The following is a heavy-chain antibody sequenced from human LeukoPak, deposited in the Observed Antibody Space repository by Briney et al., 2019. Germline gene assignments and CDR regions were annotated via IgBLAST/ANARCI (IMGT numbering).Heavy chain of an antibody. D-gene: IGHD3-16*02. V-gene: IGHV4-4*07. CDR1: GGSISSYY. CDR2: IYTSGST. Sequence: SETLSLTCSVSGGSISSYYWSWIRQPAGKGLEWIGRIYTSGSTNYNPSPKSRVTISVDTSKNQFSLKLNSVTTADTAVYYCARGPFMITFGGVIVSDAFDIWGQGTMVTVSS. CDR3: ARGPFMITFGGVIVSDAFDI. J-gene: IGHJ3*02.